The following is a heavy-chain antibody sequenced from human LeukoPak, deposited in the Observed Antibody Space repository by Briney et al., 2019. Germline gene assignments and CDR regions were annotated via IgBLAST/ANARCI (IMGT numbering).Heavy chain of an antibody. V-gene: IGHV3-9*01. CDR3: AKGTGRYWTFFDY. J-gene: IGHJ4*02. CDR2: ISWNSGSI. CDR1: GFTFDDYA. Sequence: GGSLRLSCAASGFTFDDYAMHWVRQGPGEGLEWVSGISWNSGSIDYAESVKGRFTISRDNAKNSLYLQMNSLRPEDTAFYYCAKGTGRYWTFFDYWGRGTLVTVSS. D-gene: IGHD1-26*01.